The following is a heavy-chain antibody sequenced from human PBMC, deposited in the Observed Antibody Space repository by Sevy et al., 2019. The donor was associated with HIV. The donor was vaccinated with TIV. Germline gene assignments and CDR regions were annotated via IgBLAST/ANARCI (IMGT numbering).Heavy chain of an antibody. CDR1: GGSISSYY. CDR3: ARQNYDFWSGYLTWFDP. V-gene: IGHV4-59*01. D-gene: IGHD3-3*01. Sequence: SQTLSLTCTVSGGSISSYYWGWIRQPPGKGLEWIGYIYYSGSTNYNPSLKSRVTISVDTSKNQFSLKLSSVTAADTAVYYCARQNYDFWSGYLTWFDPWGQGTLVTVSS. J-gene: IGHJ5*02. CDR2: IYYSGST.